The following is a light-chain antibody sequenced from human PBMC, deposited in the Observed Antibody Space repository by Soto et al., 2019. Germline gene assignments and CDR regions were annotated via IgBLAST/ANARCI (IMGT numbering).Light chain of an antibody. CDR2: AAS. CDR1: QSISSY. V-gene: IGKV1-39*01. J-gene: IGKJ3*01. Sequence: DIQMTQSPSSLSASVGDRVTITCRASQSISSYLNWYQQKPGKAPKLLIYAASSLQSGVPSRFSGSGSGTDFTLTISSLQPEDFATYYCQQSYSTPLFTFGHGTKVHIK. CDR3: QQSYSTPLFT.